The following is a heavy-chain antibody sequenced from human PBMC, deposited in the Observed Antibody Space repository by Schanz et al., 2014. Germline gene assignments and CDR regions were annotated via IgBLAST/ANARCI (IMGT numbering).Heavy chain of an antibody. D-gene: IGHD2-15*01. Sequence: EVQLLESGGGLVQPGGSLRLSCAASGFSFSSYSLNWVRQAPGKGLEWVSAISGGGGTTYYADSVKGRFTISRDNSKNTVYIQMNSLRAEDTAVYYCARGGAAYYFDDWGQGTLVTVSS. CDR3: ARGGAAYYFDD. J-gene: IGHJ4*02. CDR2: ISGGGGTT. CDR1: GFSFSSYS. V-gene: IGHV3-23*01.